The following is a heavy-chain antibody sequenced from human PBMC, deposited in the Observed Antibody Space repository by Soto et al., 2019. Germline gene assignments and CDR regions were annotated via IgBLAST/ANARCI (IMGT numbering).Heavy chain of an antibody. CDR1: GYTFTSYG. V-gene: IGHV1-18*01. CDR2: ISAYNGNT. D-gene: IGHD1-7*01. J-gene: IGHJ5*02. Sequence: ASVKVSCKASGYTFTSYGISWVRQAPGQGLEWMGWISAYNGNTNYAQKLQGRVTMTTDTSTSTAYMELRSLRSDDTAVYYRARDFGTGTTAWFDPWGQGTLVTVSS. CDR3: ARDFGTGTTAWFDP.